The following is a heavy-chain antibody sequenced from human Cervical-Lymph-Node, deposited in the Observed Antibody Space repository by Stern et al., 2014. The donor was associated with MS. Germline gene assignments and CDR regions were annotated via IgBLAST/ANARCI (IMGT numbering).Heavy chain of an antibody. CDR2: ISNDGTNK. CDR3: AKDFRDYGVFNAIDL. Sequence: VQLVESGGGVVQPGKSLRLSCAASGSTLSFYGTHWVRQAPGKGLEWVALISNDGTNKHYADSVKGRFTISRDNSKNTVYLEINSLRGEDTAVYYCAKDFRDYGVFNAIDLWGQGTMVTVSS. CDR1: GSTLSFYG. D-gene: IGHD4-17*01. J-gene: IGHJ3*01. V-gene: IGHV3-30*18.